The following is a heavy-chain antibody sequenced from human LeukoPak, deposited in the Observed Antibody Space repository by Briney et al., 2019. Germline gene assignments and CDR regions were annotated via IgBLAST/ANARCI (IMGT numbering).Heavy chain of an antibody. CDR1: GYTXTGYF. CDR3: ARVDASSLAVHY. Sequence: ASVKVSCKTSGYTXTGYFLNWVRQAPGQGLEWMGRINPNSGGTNCGQKFQDRVTLTRDTSIATAYMELTGLTSDDTAVYYCARVDASSLAVHYWGQGTLVTVSS. CDR2: INPNSGGT. V-gene: IGHV1-2*02. J-gene: IGHJ4*02. D-gene: IGHD6-19*01.